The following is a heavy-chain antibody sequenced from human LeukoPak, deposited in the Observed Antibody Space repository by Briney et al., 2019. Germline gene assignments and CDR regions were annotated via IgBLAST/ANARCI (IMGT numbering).Heavy chain of an antibody. D-gene: IGHD2/OR15-2a*01. Sequence: QPGGSLRLSCVASGFTFSAHGIHWVRQAPGKGLVWVSRIRSDGSDTRYAESVKGRFTISRDNAKNTLYLQMNSLRAEDTAVYYCARDWFHAIDYWGQGTLVTVSS. CDR2: IRSDGSDT. CDR1: GFTFSAHG. CDR3: ARDWFHAIDY. V-gene: IGHV3-74*01. J-gene: IGHJ4*02.